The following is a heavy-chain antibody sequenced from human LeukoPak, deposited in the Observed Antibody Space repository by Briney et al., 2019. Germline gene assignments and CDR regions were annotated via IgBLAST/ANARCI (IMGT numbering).Heavy chain of an antibody. CDR2: INGDGSST. CDR3: AAYDSSGYASKYFQH. V-gene: IGHV3-74*01. CDR1: GFTFSTYW. J-gene: IGHJ1*01. Sequence: PGGSLRLSCAASGFTFSTYWMHWVRQAPGKGLVWVSRINGDGSSTNYADSVKGRSTISRDNPKNTLCLQINSLRAEGTAVYYCAAYDSSGYASKYFQHWGQGTLVTVSS. D-gene: IGHD3-22*01.